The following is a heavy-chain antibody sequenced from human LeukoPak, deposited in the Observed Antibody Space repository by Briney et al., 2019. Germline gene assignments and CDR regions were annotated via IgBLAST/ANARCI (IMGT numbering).Heavy chain of an antibody. D-gene: IGHD5-24*01. Sequence: SVKVSCKASGGTFSSYAISWVRQAPGQGLEWMGGIIPIFGTANYAQKLQGRVTMTTDTSTSTAYIELRSLRSDDTAVYYCAIKWLQFDWFDPWGQGTLVTVSS. V-gene: IGHV1-69*05. CDR1: GGTFSSYA. J-gene: IGHJ5*02. CDR2: IIPIFGTA. CDR3: AIKWLQFDWFDP.